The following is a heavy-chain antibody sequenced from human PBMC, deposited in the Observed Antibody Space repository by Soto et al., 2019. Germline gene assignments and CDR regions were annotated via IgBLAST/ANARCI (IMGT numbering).Heavy chain of an antibody. CDR3: ARRYCSGGSCYKGYYYGMDV. D-gene: IGHD2-15*01. V-gene: IGHV1-18*01. CDR2: ISAYNGNT. Sequence: ASVKVSCKASGYTFTSYGISWVRRAPGQGLEWMGWISAYNGNTNYAQKLQGRVTMTTDTSTSTAYMELRSLRSDDTAVYYCARRYCSGGSCYKGYYYGMDVWGQGTTVTVSS. J-gene: IGHJ6*02. CDR1: GYTFTSYG.